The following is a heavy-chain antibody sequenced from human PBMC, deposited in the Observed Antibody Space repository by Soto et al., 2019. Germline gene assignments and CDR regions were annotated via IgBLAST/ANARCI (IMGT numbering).Heavy chain of an antibody. D-gene: IGHD6-19*01. CDR3: AKAPSSGWSYYSYGMDV. CDR2: ISGSVRST. CDR1: GFTFSNYA. V-gene: IGHV3-23*01. J-gene: IGHJ6*02. Sequence: EVQLLESGGGLVQPGGSLRLSCAASGFTFSNYAMSWVRQAPGKGLEWVSAISGSVRSTYYAGSVKGRFTISRDNSKNTLFLQMNSLRAEDTAVYYCAKAPSSGWSYYSYGMDVWGQGTTVTVSS.